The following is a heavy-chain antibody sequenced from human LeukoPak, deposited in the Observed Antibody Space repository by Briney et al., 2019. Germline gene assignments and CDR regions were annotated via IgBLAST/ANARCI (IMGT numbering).Heavy chain of an antibody. D-gene: IGHD3-10*01. V-gene: IGHV4-39*01. CDR2: SYDSGST. CDR1: GGSISGSSYY. Sequence: PSETLSLTCTVSGGSISGSSYYWGWIRQPPGKGREWIGSSYDSGSTYDNPSRKSRITIAIDKSKNQFPLKLNSVTATATAVYYCARHYGPWGQGTLVTVSS. CDR3: ARHYGP. J-gene: IGHJ4*02.